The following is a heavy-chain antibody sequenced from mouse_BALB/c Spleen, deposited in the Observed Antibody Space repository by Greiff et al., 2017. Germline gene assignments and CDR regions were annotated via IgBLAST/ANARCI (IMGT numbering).Heavy chain of an antibody. J-gene: IGHJ3*01. CDR3: TRGQSTMITTVDY. Sequence: EVKLMESGGGLVKPGGSLKLSCAASGFTFSSYTMSWVRQTPEKRLEWVATISSGGSYTYYPDSVKGRFTISRDNAKNTLYLQMSSLKSEDTAMYYCTRGQSTMITTVDYWGQGTLVTVSA. V-gene: IGHV5-6-4*01. CDR1: GFTFSSYT. CDR2: ISSGGSYT. D-gene: IGHD2-4*01.